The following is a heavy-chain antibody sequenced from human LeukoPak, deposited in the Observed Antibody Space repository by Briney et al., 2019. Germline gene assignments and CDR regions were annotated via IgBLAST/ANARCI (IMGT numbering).Heavy chain of an antibody. V-gene: IGHV4-59*11. D-gene: IGHD2-15*01. CDR3: GRIPGSSPADDAFDI. CDR1: GGSFISHY. CDR2: IYYRGST. Sequence: SETLSPTCAVYGGSFISHYWSWIRQPPGKGLEWIGYIYYRGSTNYNPSLKSRVTISVDTSKNQLSLKLSFVTAADTAVYYCGRIPGSSPADDAFDIWGQGTMVTVSS. J-gene: IGHJ3*02.